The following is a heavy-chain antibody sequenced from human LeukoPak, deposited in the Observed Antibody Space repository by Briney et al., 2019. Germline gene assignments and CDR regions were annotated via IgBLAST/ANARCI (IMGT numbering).Heavy chain of an antibody. CDR2: IYYSGST. CDR3: ASVGPNCSGGSCTDY. V-gene: IGHV4-59*01. D-gene: IGHD2-15*01. J-gene: IGHJ4*02. Sequence: SETLSLTCTVSGGSISSYYWSWIRQPPGKGLGWIGYIYYSGSTNYNPSLKSRVTISVDTSKNQFSLKLSSVTAADTAVYYCASVGPNCSGGSCTDYWGQGTLVTVSS. CDR1: GGSISSYY.